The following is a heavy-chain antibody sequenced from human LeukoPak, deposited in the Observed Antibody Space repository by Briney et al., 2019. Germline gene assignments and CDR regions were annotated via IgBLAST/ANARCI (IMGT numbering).Heavy chain of an antibody. CDR1: GFTFSSYW. CDR3: AREYMDDSSGYDY. Sequence: GGSLRLSCAASGFTFSSYWMSWVRQAPGKGLEWVANIKQGGSEKYYVDSVKGRFTISRDNAKNSLYLQMNSLRAEDTAVYYCAREYMDDSSGYDYWGQGTLVTVSS. D-gene: IGHD3-22*01. V-gene: IGHV3-7*01. J-gene: IGHJ4*02. CDR2: IKQGGSEK.